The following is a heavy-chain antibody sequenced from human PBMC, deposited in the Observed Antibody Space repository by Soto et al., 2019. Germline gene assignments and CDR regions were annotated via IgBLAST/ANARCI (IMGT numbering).Heavy chain of an antibody. CDR3: ASYYGSGSYWPTY. CDR1: GLTFSNYG. Sequence: GGSLRLSCAASGLTFSNYGMNWVRQAPGKGLEWISRINSDGRSTSYADSVKGRFTISRDNAKNTLYLQMNSLRAEDTAVYYCASYYGSGSYWPTYWGQGTLVTVSS. J-gene: IGHJ4*02. CDR2: INSDGRST. D-gene: IGHD3-10*01. V-gene: IGHV3-74*01.